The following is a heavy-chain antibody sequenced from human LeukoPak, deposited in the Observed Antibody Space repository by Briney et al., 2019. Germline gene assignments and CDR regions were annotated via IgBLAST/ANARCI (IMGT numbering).Heavy chain of an antibody. CDR3: ARDGEDNGDLAYDI. D-gene: IGHD4-17*01. J-gene: IGHJ3*02. CDR2: IIPILGIA. V-gene: IGHV1-69*04. Sequence: RIIPILGIANYAQKFQGRVTITADKSTSTAYMELSSLRSEDTAVYYCARDGEDNGDLAYDIWGQGTMVTVSS.